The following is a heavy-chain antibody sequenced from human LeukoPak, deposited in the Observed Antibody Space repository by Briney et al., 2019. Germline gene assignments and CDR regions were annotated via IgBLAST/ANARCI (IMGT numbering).Heavy chain of an antibody. CDR2: IKTDGSIT. CDR3: GRDNNYKVDV. Sequence: GGSLTLSCAASGFTFSDYWMLWVRQAPGKGLVWVSNIKTDGSITNYADSVKGRFTISRDNAKNTPYLQMNSLRAEDTAVYYCGRDNNYKVDVWGKGTTVTVSS. J-gene: IGHJ6*04. CDR1: GFTFSDYW. D-gene: IGHD4-11*01. V-gene: IGHV3-74*01.